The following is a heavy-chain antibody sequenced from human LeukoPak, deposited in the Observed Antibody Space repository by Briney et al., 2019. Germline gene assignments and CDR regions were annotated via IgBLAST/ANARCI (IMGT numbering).Heavy chain of an antibody. D-gene: IGHD3-10*01. CDR3: ARDPGGPIESI. V-gene: IGHV1-18*01. CDR2: ISAYNGNT. Sequence: GASLKVSCKASGFTFTSYGMSWVRQAPGQGLEWMGWISAYNGNTNYAQKLQGRVTMTTDTSTSTAYMELRSLRSDDTAVYYCARDPGGPIESIRGQGTMVTVSS. J-gene: IGHJ3*02. CDR1: GFTFTSYG.